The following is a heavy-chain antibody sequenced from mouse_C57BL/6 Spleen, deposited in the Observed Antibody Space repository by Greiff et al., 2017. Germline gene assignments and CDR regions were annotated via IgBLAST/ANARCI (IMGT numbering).Heavy chain of an antibody. CDR1: GYTFTSYW. V-gene: IGHV1-7*01. Sequence: QVQLQQSGAELAKPGASVKLSCKASGYTFTSYWMHWVKQRPGQGLEWIGYINPSSGYTKYNQKFKDKATLTADKSSSTAYMQLIILTYEDSSVYYCARSSRDYDYYAMDYWGQGTSVTVSS. J-gene: IGHJ4*01. D-gene: IGHD2-4*01. CDR2: INPSSGYT. CDR3: ARSSRDYDYYAMDY.